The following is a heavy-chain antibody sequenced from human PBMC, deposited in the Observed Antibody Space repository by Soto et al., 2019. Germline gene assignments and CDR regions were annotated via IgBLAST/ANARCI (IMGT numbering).Heavy chain of an antibody. CDR1: GGTFSTYA. CDR2: IIPMFGTA. V-gene: IGHV1-69*12. D-gene: IGHD5-18*01. CDR3: ASGIQLWLRRINNGYSG. J-gene: IGHJ4*02. Sequence: QVQLVQSGAEVNKPESSVKVSCKAPGGTFSTYAIVWFRQPPGQELEWMGGIIPMFGTANYAQRFQDRVTITADESTNTVYMELSSLRSEDTAVYFCASGIQLWLRRINNGYSGWGQGTLVTVSS.